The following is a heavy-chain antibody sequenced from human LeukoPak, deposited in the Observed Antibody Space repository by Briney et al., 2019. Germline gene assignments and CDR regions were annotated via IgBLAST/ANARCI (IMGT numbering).Heavy chain of an antibody. V-gene: IGHV1-2*02. D-gene: IGHD5-24*01. CDR3: ARKMTSDYSYGMDV. CDR1: GYTFTGYY. J-gene: IGHJ6*02. CDR2: INPNSGGT. Sequence: ASVKVSCKASGYTFTGYYMHWVRQAPGQGLEWMGWINPNSGGTNYAQKFQGRVTMTRDTSISTAYMELSRLRSDDTAVYYCARKMTSDYSYGMDVWGQGTTVTVSS.